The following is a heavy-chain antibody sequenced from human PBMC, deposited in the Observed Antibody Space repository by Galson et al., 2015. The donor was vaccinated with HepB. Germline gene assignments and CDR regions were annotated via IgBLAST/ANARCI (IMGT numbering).Heavy chain of an antibody. V-gene: IGHV1-2*02. CDR1: GHTFTGPY. Sequence: SVKVSCKASGHTFTGPYMHWVRQAPGQGLEWMGWINPNSGDTNSAQNFQGRVTMTRDTSISTAYMELRRLGSNDTAVYYCATRGFGDYLDYWGQGTLVTVSS. D-gene: IGHD5-12*01. J-gene: IGHJ4*02. CDR2: INPNSGDT. CDR3: ATRGFGDYLDY.